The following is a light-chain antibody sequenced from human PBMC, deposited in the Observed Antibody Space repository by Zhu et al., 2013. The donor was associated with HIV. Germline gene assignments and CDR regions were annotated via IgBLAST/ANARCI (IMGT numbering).Light chain of an antibody. V-gene: IGKV1-5*01. CDR1: QSISSW. J-gene: IGKJ3*01. CDR3: QQTKSYPFS. CDR2: GAS. Sequence: DIQMTQSPSTLSASVGDRVTITCRASQSISSWSAWYQQKPGRAPKLLIYGASTLHSGVPLRFRGSGSGTEFALTVYGLQPEDSATYYCQQTKSYPFSFGPGTKVDVK.